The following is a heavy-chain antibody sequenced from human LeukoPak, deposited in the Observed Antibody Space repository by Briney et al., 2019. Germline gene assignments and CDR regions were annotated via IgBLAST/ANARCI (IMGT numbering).Heavy chain of an antibody. CDR1: GFTFSTYT. CDR3: ARVSSSSLFDY. J-gene: IGHJ4*02. CDR2: ISSSSTYL. Sequence: GGSLRLSCAASGFTFSTYTMHWVRQPPGKGLEWVSSISSSSTYLYYADSVKGRFTISRDDAKNSLNLQMNSLRAEDTAVYYCARVSSSSLFDYWGQGTLVTVSS. D-gene: IGHD6-6*01. V-gene: IGHV3-21*01.